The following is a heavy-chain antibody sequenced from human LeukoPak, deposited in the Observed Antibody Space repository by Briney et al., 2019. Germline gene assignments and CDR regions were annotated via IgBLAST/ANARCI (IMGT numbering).Heavy chain of an antibody. CDR1: GFTFSSYE. Sequence: GGSLRLSCAASGFTFSSYEMNWVRQAPGKGLEWVSAISGSGGSTHYADSVKGRFTISRDNSKNTLYLQMNSLRAEDTAIYYCAKDWSCDYWGQGTLVTVSS. CDR3: AKDWSCDY. V-gene: IGHV3-23*01. J-gene: IGHJ4*02. CDR2: ISGSGGST. D-gene: IGHD1-26*01.